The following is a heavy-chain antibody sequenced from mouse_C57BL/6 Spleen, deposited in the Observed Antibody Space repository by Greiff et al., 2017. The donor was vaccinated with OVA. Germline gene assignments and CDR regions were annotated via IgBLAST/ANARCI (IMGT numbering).Heavy chain of an antibody. CDR1: GFTFSSYA. CDR3: TRDYYGSSGGYYAMDY. V-gene: IGHV5-9-1*02. D-gene: IGHD1-1*01. Sequence: EVKLVESGEGLVKPGGSLKLSCAASGFTFSSYAMSWVRQTPEKRLEWVAYISSGGDYIYYADTVKGRFTISSDNARNTLYLQMSSLKSEDTAMYYCTRDYYGSSGGYYAMDYWGQGTSVTVSS. CDR2: ISSGGDYI. J-gene: IGHJ4*01.